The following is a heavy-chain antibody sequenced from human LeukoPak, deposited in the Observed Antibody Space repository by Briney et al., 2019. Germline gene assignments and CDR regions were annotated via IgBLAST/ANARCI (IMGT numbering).Heavy chain of an antibody. V-gene: IGHV3-23*01. CDR2: ISGSGGST. Sequence: GGSLRLSCAASGFTFSSYAMSWVRQAPGKGLEWVSVISGSGGSTYYADSVKGRFTISRDNSKNTLFLQMNSLSAEDTAVYYCAKDISPASNYYGMDVWGQGTTVTVSS. CDR3: AKDISPASNYYGMDV. CDR1: GFTFSSYA. J-gene: IGHJ6*02.